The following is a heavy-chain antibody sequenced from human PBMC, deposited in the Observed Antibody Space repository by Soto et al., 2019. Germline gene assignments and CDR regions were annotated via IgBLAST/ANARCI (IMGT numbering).Heavy chain of an antibody. CDR1: GGSISSGAYY. V-gene: IGHV4-30-4*01. D-gene: IGHD3-22*01. J-gene: IGHJ3*02. CDR2: IHYSGST. Sequence: QVQLQESGPGLVKPSQTLSLTCTVSGGSISSGAYYWSWIRQPPGKGLEWIGCIHYSGSTYYSPSLYSRVIMSVDTSKNQFSLKLSSVTAADTAVYYCARALYSSYSSGYYLDAFDIWGQGTMVTVSS. CDR3: ARALYSSYSSGYYLDAFDI.